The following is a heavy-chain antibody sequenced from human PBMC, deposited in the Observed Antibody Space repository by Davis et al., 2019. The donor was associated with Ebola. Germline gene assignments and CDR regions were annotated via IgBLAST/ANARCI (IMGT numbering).Heavy chain of an antibody. V-gene: IGHV1-69*06. D-gene: IGHD1-20*01. CDR2: IIPIFGTA. CDR3: AREGDGGITGTTGWFDP. CDR1: GGTFSSYA. J-gene: IGHJ5*02. Sequence: SVKVSCKASGGTFSSYAISWVRQAPGQGLEWMGGIIPIFGTANYAQKFQGRVTITADKSTSTAYMELSSLRSEDTAVYYCAREGDGGITGTTGWFDPCGQETLVTVSS.